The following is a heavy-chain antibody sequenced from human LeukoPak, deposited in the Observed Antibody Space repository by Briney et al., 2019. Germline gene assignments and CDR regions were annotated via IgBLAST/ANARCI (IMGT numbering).Heavy chain of an antibody. CDR3: EKDGIHDSSGYYYDEGYYFDY. D-gene: IGHD3-22*01. CDR1: GFTFDDYA. V-gene: IGHV3-9*01. Sequence: PGGSLRLPCAASGFTFDDYAMHWVRQAPGKGLEWVSGISWNSGSIVYADSVKGRFTISRDNAKNSLYLQMNSLRAEDTALYYCEKDGIHDSSGYYYDEGYYFDYWGQGTLVTVSS. CDR2: ISWNSGSI. J-gene: IGHJ4*02.